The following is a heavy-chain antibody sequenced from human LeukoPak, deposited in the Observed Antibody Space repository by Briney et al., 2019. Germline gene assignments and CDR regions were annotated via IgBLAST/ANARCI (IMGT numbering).Heavy chain of an antibody. CDR1: GFTFSSYA. J-gene: IGHJ4*02. Sequence: PGGSLRLSCAASGFTFSSYAMSWARQAPGKGLEWVSAISGSGGSTYYADSVKGRFTISRDNSKNTLYLQMNSLRAEDTAVYYCAKVKGYGDYLYYFDYWGQGTLVTVSS. D-gene: IGHD4-17*01. V-gene: IGHV3-23*01. CDR2: ISGSGGST. CDR3: AKVKGYGDYLYYFDY.